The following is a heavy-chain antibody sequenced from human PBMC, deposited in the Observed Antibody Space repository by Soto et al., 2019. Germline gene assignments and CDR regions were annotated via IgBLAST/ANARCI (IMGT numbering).Heavy chain of an antibody. CDR1: GGSFSGYY. D-gene: IGHD6-19*01. V-gene: IGHV4-34*01. J-gene: IGHJ5*02. CDR3: ARGIQVAVAGTKEDNWFDP. CDR2: INHSGST. Sequence: SETLSLTCAVYGGSFSGYYWSWIRQPPGKGLEWIGEINHSGSTNYNPSLKSRVTISVDTSKNQFFLKLSSVTAADTAVYYCARGIQVAVAGTKEDNWFDPWGQGTLVTVSS.